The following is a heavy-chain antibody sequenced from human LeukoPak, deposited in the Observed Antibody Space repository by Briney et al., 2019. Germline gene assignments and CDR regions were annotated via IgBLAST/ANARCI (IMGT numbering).Heavy chain of an antibody. CDR2: IYYSGST. Sequence: SETLSLTCTVSGGSISSYYWSWIRQPPGKGLEWIGYIYYSGSTNYNPSLKSRVTISVDTSKNQFSLELSSVTAADTAVYYCARVPLVRDYYYMDVWGKGTTVTVSS. CDR1: GGSISSYY. D-gene: IGHD3-10*02. CDR3: ARVPLVRDYYYMDV. J-gene: IGHJ6*03. V-gene: IGHV4-59*01.